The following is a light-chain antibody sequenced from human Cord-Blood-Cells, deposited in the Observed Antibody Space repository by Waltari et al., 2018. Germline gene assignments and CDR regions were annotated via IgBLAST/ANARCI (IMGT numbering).Light chain of an antibody. CDR2: EVS. CDR3: SSYAGSNNYV. J-gene: IGLJ1*01. Sequence: QSALTQPPSASGSPGQSVTISCTGTSSDVGGYNYVSWYQQHPGKAPKLMIYEVSKRPAGVPDRFSGSKSGNTAALSVCGRQAEDEADYYCSSYAGSNNYVFGTGTKVTVL. V-gene: IGLV2-8*01. CDR1: SSDVGGYNY.